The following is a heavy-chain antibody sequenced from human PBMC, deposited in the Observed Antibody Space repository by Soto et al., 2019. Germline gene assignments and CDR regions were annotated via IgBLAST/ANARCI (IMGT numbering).Heavy chain of an antibody. V-gene: IGHV3-53*04. CDR2: IYSGGST. CDR3: ARGGGPDGLEGDY. J-gene: IGHJ4*02. Sequence: EVQLVESGGGLVQPGGSLRLSCAASGFTVSSNYMSWVRRAPGKGLEWVSVIYSGGSTYYADSVKGRFTISRHNSKNTLYLQMNSLRAEDTAVYYCARGGGPDGLEGDYWGQGTLVTVSS. D-gene: IGHD1-26*01. CDR1: GFTVSSNY.